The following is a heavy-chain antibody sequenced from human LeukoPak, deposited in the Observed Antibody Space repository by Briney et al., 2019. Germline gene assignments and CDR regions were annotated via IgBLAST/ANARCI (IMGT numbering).Heavy chain of an antibody. CDR2: IYYSGST. J-gene: IGHJ5*02. CDR1: SVXISSYS. V-gene: IGHV4-59*01. CDR3: ARDRGFCSGGSCYRWFDP. D-gene: IGHD2-15*01. Sequence: SETLSLTCSVSSVXISSYSWSWIRQPPGKGLEWSVYIYYSGSTNYNPSLKSRVTISVDTSKKQFSLKLSSVTAADTDVYYCARDRGFCSGGSCYRWFDPWGQGTLVTVSS.